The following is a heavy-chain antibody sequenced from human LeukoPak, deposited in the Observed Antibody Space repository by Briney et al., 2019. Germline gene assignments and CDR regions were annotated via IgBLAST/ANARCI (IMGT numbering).Heavy chain of an antibody. CDR1: GFAVSNKF. V-gene: IGHV3-53*01. J-gene: IGHJ3*01. D-gene: IGHD3-16*01. Sequence: GGSLRLSCAASGFAVSNKFMYWVRQAPGKGLEWVSVIRVGDVTHYADSVKGRFTTSRDSSKNTVYLQMESLRVEDTAVYYCAREDNGGATDDGFGVWGHGTVVTVSS. CDR3: AREDNGGATDDGFGV. CDR2: IRVGDVT.